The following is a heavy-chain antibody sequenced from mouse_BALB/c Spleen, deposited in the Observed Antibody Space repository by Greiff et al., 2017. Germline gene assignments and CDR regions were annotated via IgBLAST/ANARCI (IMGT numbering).Heavy chain of an antibody. V-gene: IGHV2-9*02. CDR1: GFSLTSYG. CDR2: IWAGGST. CDR3: AREPRYYGIYYYAMDY. J-gene: IGHJ4*01. D-gene: IGHD2-1*01. Sequence: VKLVESGPGLVAPSQSLSITCTVSGFSLTSYGVHWVRQPPGKGLEWLGVIWAGGSTNYNSALMSRLSISKDNSKSQVFLKMNSLQTDDTAMYYCAREPRYYGIYYYAMDYWGQGTSVTVSS.